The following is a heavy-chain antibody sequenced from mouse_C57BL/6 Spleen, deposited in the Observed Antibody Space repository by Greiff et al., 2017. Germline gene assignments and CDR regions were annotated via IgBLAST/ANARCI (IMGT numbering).Heavy chain of an antibody. CDR1: GFTFSSYT. D-gene: IGHD4-1*01. V-gene: IGHV5-9*01. Sequence: EVQLVESGGGLVKPGGSLKLSCAASGFTFSSYTMSWVRQTPEKRLEWVATISGGGGNTYYPDSVKGRFTISRDNAKNTLYLQMSSLRSEDTALYYCAGGLGRGYFDYWGQGTTLTVSS. J-gene: IGHJ2*01. CDR2: ISGGGGNT. CDR3: AGGLGRGYFDY.